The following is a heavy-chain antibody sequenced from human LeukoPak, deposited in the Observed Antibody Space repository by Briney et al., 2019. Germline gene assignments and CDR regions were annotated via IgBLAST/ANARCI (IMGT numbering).Heavy chain of an antibody. CDR2: INPNSGGT. CDR1: GYTFTGYY. Sequence: VASVKVSCKASGYTFTGYYMHWVRQAPGQGLEWMGRINPNSGGTNYAQKFQGRVTMTRDTSISTAYMELSRLRSDDTAVYYCAGEREGSSSNWFDPWGQGTLVTVSS. V-gene: IGHV1-2*06. D-gene: IGHD6-13*01. J-gene: IGHJ5*02. CDR3: AGEREGSSSNWFDP.